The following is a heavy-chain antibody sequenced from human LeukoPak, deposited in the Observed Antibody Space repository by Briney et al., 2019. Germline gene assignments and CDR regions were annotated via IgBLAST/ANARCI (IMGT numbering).Heavy chain of an antibody. D-gene: IGHD3-3*01. Sequence: GGSLRLSCAASGFTFSSCAMSWVRQAPGKGLEWVSAISGSGGSTYYADSVKGRFTISRDNSKNTLYLQMNSLRAEDTAVYYCAIGDFWSGYYTNPFDYWGQGTLVTVSS. CDR1: GFTFSSCA. V-gene: IGHV3-23*01. CDR2: ISGSGGST. J-gene: IGHJ4*02. CDR3: AIGDFWSGYYTNPFDY.